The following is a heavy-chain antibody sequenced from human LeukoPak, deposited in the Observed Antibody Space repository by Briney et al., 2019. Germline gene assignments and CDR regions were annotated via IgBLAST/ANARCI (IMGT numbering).Heavy chain of an antibody. CDR1: GFIFSTYS. CDR3: VRGEYCSSTSCYYNWFDP. CDR2: INSDGSST. J-gene: IGHJ5*02. V-gene: IGHV3-74*01. Sequence: GGSLRLSCVASGFIFSTYSMHWVRQAPGKGLVWVSRINSDGSSTNYADSVKGRFTISRDNAKNTLYLQMNSLRAEDTAVYYCVRGEYCSSTSCYYNWFDPWGQGTLVTVSS. D-gene: IGHD2-2*01.